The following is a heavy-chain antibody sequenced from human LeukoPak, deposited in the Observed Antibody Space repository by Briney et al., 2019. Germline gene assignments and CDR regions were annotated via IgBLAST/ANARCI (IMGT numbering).Heavy chain of an antibody. CDR3: ARLYSSGWYLGY. CDR2: IYYSGST. J-gene: IGHJ4*02. D-gene: IGHD6-19*01. V-gene: IGHV4-39*07. Sequence: SETLSLTCTVSGASISSSTDYWGWIRQPPGKGLEWIANIYYSGSTNYNPSLKSRVTISVDTSKNQFSLKLSSVTAADTAVYYCARLYSSGWYLGYWGQGTLVTVSS. CDR1: GASISSSTDY.